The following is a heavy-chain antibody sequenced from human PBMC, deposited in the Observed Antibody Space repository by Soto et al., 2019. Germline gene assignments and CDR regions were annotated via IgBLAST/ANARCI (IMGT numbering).Heavy chain of an antibody. CDR2: ISGSGGST. J-gene: IGHJ6*02. V-gene: IGHV3-23*01. Sequence: GGSLRLSCAASVFTFSSYAMSWVRQAPGKGLEWVSAISGSGGSTYYADSVKGRFTISRDNSKNTLYLQMNSLRAEDTAVYYCAKDRRVVVPAARYGMDVWGQGTTVTVSS. CDR3: AKDRRVVVPAARYGMDV. D-gene: IGHD2-2*01. CDR1: VFTFSSYA.